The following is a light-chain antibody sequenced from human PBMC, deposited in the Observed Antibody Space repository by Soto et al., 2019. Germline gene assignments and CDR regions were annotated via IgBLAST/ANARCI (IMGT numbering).Light chain of an antibody. J-gene: IGLJ2*01. Sequence: QSVLTQPPSASGTPVQRVTISCSGSSSNFASNSVYWYQQVPGTAPKLLIYKSNQRPSGVPDRFSGSKSGTSASLAISGLRSEDESDYYCVAWDDNLSCVLFGGGTQLTV. CDR2: KSN. CDR1: SSNFASNS. V-gene: IGLV1-47*01. CDR3: VAWDDNLSCVL.